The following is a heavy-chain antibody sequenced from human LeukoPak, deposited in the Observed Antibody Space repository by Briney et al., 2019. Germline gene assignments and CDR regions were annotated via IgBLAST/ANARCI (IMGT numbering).Heavy chain of an antibody. Sequence: ASVKVSCKASGYTFTSYGISWVRQAPGQGLEWMGWINTNTGNPTYAQGFTGRFVFSLDTSVSTAYLQISSLKAEDTAVYYCARKSIVAWYGIDYWGQGTLITVSS. J-gene: IGHJ4*02. D-gene: IGHD3/OR15-3a*01. CDR1: GYTFTSYG. CDR2: INTNTGNP. CDR3: ARKSIVAWYGIDY. V-gene: IGHV7-4-1*02.